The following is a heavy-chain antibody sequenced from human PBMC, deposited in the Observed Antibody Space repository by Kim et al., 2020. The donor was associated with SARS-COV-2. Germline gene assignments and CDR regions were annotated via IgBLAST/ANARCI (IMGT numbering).Heavy chain of an antibody. CDR2: IYPYNGAT. CDR1: GYTFTAYT. Sequence: ASVKVSCKASGYTFTAYTLHWVRQAPGQGLEWMGRIYPYNGATNYAQKFQGRVTITTDASVHTAYLVVSNLRSDDTALYYCAKGSGYDWGQGTLVTVPS. CDR3: AKGSGYD. V-gene: IGHV1-2*06. J-gene: IGHJ4*02. D-gene: IGHD3-22*01.